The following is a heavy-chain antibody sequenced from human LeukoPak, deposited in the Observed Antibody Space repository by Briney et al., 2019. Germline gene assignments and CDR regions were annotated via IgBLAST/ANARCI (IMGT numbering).Heavy chain of an antibody. CDR1: GFTFSSYA. D-gene: IGHD2-15*01. CDR3: AKAGVDIVVVVAARYWYFDL. Sequence: GGSLRLSCAASGFTFSSYAMSWVRQAPGKGLEWVSAIIGSGGSTYYADSVKGRFTISRDNSKNTLYLQMNSLRAEDTAVYYCAKAGVDIVVVVAARYWYFDLWGRGTLVTASS. J-gene: IGHJ2*01. V-gene: IGHV3-23*01. CDR2: IIGSGGST.